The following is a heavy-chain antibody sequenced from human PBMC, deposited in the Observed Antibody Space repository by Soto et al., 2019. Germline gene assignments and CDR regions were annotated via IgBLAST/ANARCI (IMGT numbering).Heavy chain of an antibody. CDR3: ARHGIGGDVLLWFGEPLRTYYFDY. D-gene: IGHD3-10*01. V-gene: IGHV5-10-1*01. J-gene: IGHJ4*02. CDR1: GYSFTSYW. Sequence: PGESLKISCKGSGYSFTSYWISWVRQMPGKGLEWMGRIDPSDSYANYSPSFQGHVTISADESISTAYLQWSSLKASDTAMYYCARHGIGGDVLLWFGEPLRTYYFDYWGQGTLVTVSS. CDR2: IDPSDSYA.